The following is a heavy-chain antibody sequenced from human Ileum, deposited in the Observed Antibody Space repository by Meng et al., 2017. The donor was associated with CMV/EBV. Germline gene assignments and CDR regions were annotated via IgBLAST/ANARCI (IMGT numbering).Heavy chain of an antibody. V-gene: IGHV1-2*02. CDR2: INPNTGGT. CDR3: ARRSGSSSGPFDY. D-gene: IGHD6-6*01. CDR1: GFTFSSYA. J-gene: IGHJ4*02. Sequence: GESLKISCAASGFTFSSYAMHWVRQAPGQGLEWMGWINPNTGGTTYEQKFQGRVTMTSDTSISTAYMELSRLTSDDTAVYYCARRSGSSSGPFDYWGQGTLVTVSS.